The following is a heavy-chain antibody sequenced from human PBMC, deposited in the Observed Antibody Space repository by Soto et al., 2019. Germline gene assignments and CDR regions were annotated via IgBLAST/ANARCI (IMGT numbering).Heavy chain of an antibody. CDR3: ARDPHCADFKYYFDY. CDR1: GYSFSTYW. J-gene: IGHJ4*02. D-gene: IGHD2-21*01. V-gene: IGHV5-51*01. Sequence: LKISCKGSGYSFSTYWIGWVRQMPGKGLEWMGIIYPGDSDTRYSPSFQGQVTISADKSISTAYLQWSSLKASDTAMYYCARDPHCADFKYYFDYWGPGTLVTVSS. CDR2: IYPGDSDT.